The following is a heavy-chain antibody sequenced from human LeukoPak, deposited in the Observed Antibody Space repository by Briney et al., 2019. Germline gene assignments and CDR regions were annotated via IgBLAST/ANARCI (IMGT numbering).Heavy chain of an antibody. D-gene: IGHD5-12*01. CDR3: ARDKRGYSGYDPVGDY. Sequence: GRSLRLSCAASGFTFSSYGMHWVRQAPGKGLEWVAVIRYDGSNKYYADSVKGRFTISRDNSKNTLYLQMNSLRAEDTAVYYCARDKRGYSGYDPVGDYWGQGTLVTVSS. V-gene: IGHV3-33*01. CDR1: GFTFSSYG. CDR2: IRYDGSNK. J-gene: IGHJ4*02.